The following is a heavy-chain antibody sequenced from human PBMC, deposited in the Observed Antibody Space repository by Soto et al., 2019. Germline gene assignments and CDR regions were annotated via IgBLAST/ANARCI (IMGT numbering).Heavy chain of an antibody. CDR2: IKSKTDGGTI. Sequence: EVQLVESGGGLVKPGESLRLSCAASGFSFSNAWINWVRQAPGKGLEWVGRIKSKTDGGTIDYAAPVKGRFIISRDDSSNTVYRQMYRLKTEDTAWYYCTRRGSLGYWGQGTLVTVSS. CDR3: TRRGSLGY. J-gene: IGHJ4*02. CDR1: GFSFSNAW. V-gene: IGHV3-15*07. D-gene: IGHD1-26*01.